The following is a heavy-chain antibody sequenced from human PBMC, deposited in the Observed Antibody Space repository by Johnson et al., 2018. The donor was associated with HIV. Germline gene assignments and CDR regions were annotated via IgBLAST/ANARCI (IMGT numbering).Heavy chain of an antibody. CDR1: GFTFSSYG. D-gene: IGHD6-6*01. CDR3: ARAGSSSSGPRAFDI. J-gene: IGHJ3*02. CDR2: ISYDGSDK. V-gene: IGHV3-30*03. Sequence: QVQLVESGGGVVQPGRSLRLSCAASGFTFSSYGMNWVRQAPGKGLEWVAVISYDGSDKYYADSVKGRFTISRDNSKNTLYLQMNSLRAEDTAVYYCARAGSSSSGPRAFDIWGRGTMVTVSS.